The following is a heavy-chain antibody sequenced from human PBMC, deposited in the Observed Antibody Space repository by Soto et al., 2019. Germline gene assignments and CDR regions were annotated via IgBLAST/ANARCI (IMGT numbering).Heavy chain of an antibody. CDR3: ADNPALVVQPCVDC. V-gene: IGHV4-39*01. D-gene: IGHD1-1*01. J-gene: IGHJ4*02. Sequence: QLQLQESGPGLVKPSETLSLTCTVSGGSISSSSYYWGWIRQPPGKGLEWIGSIHYSGSTYYNPSLKRRRSISVCTSKTPSSLALSSRTPADPAVDFCADNPALVVQPCVDCWGQGTLVTVSS. CDR1: GGSISSSSYY. CDR2: IHYSGST.